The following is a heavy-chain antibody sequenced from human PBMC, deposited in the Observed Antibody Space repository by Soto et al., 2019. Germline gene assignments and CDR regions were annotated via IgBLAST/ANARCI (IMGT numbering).Heavy chain of an antibody. D-gene: IGHD2-2*01. V-gene: IGHV3-23*01. J-gene: IGHJ4*02. Sequence: PGGSLRLSCAASGFTFSSYAMTWVRQAPGKGLEWVSLIGGSDYSTYYADSVKGRFTISRDNSKNTLYLQMNSLRAEDTAVYYCAESPPGVCISPTCYLDYWGRGTLVTVSS. CDR3: AESPPGVCISPTCYLDY. CDR2: IGGSDYST. CDR1: GFTFSSYA.